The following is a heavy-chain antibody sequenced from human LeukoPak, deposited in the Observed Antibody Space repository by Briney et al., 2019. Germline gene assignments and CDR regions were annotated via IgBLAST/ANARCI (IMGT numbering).Heavy chain of an antibody. V-gene: IGHV4-59*01. CDR3: ARLRWRLVGPYFDY. CDR1: GDSISTYY. CDR2: IYSSGNT. D-gene: IGHD6-25*01. J-gene: IGHJ4*02. Sequence: PSETVSLTCSFSGDSISTYYWSWIRQSPGKGLEWIGHIYSSGNTDYNSSLKSRVTISVDTSKSQFSLRLSSVTATDTAVYYCARLRWRLVGPYFDYWGQGILVTVSS.